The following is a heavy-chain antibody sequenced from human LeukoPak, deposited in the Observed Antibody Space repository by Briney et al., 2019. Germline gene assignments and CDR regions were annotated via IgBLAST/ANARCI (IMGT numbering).Heavy chain of an antibody. D-gene: IGHD3-10*01. CDR1: GGSISSDY. CDR3: ARDLYYGSGHEY. Sequence: PSETLSLTCTVSGGSISSDYWSWIRQPAGKGLEWIGRIYSSGTTTYNPSLKSRVTMSVDSSKNQFSLKVTSVTAADTAVYYCARDLYYGSGHEYWGQGTLVTVSS. V-gene: IGHV4-4*07. J-gene: IGHJ4*02. CDR2: IYSSGTT.